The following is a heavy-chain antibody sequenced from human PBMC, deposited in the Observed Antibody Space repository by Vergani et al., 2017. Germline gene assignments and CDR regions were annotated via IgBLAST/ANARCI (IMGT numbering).Heavy chain of an antibody. CDR1: GYTFTAYY. CDR2: IYPNRGCT. V-gene: IGHV1-2*04. J-gene: IGHJ4*02. CDR3: ARDFSGRRGY. Sequence: QVQLVQSGAAVQKPGASVKVSCKASGYTFTAYYMHWVRQTPGQRLGWVGWIYPNRGCTIYAQKFKGWVTMTSDTSVSTAYMGLRSLRADDTQMYYCARDFSGRRGYWGQGTRDT. D-gene: IGHD1-26*01.